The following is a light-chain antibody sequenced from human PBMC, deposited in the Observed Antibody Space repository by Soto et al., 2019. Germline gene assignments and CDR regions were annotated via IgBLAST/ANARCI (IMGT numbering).Light chain of an antibody. V-gene: IGKV3-11*01. CDR3: QQRAKGLT. Sequence: EIVLTQSPATLSLSPGERATLSCRASQSVNTDLAWYQQKPGQAPRLLIYDASTRAADIPARFSGSGSGTDFTLTLSSLEPKDCAVYYCQQRAKGLTFGGGTKVEIK. J-gene: IGKJ4*01. CDR2: DAS. CDR1: QSVNTD.